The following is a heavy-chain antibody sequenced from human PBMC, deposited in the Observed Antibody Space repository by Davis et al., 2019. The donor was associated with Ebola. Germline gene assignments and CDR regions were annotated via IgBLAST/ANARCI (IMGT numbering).Heavy chain of an antibody. CDR1: GGSISSYY. V-gene: IGHV4-59*08. D-gene: IGHD3-3*01. Sequence: SETLSLTCTASGGSISSYYWSWIRQPPGKGLEWIGYIYYSGSTNYNPSLKSRVTISVDTSKNQFSLKLNSVTAADTAVYYCARHYSGLGQYDFWSGAQGGWFDPWGQGTLVTVSS. J-gene: IGHJ5*02. CDR2: IYYSGST. CDR3: ARHYSGLGQYDFWSGAQGGWFDP.